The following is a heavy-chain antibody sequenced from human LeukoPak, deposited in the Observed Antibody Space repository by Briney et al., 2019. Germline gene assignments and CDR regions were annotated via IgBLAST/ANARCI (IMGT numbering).Heavy chain of an antibody. CDR2: IYYSGST. CDR3: ARALAARPDLYYYYGMDV. V-gene: IGHV4-4*02. J-gene: IGHJ6*02. CDR1: SGSISSSNW. D-gene: IGHD6-6*01. Sequence: SETLSLTCGVSSGSISSSNWWSWVRQPPGKGLEWIGYIYYSGSTNYNPSLKSRVTISVDTSKNQFSLKLSSVTAADTAVYYCARALAARPDLYYYYGMDVWGQGTTVTVSS.